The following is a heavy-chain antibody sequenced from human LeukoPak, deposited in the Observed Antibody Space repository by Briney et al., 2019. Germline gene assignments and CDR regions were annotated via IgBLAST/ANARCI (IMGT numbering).Heavy chain of an antibody. J-gene: IGHJ4*02. CDR3: VRGKGGY. D-gene: IGHD4-23*01. CDR2: INWNSGNI. Sequence: GGSLRLSCAASGFTFGDYAMHWVRQPPGKGLEWVSGINWNSGNIGHADSVKGRFTISRDNAKNSLSLQMNSLRAEDTALYYCVRGKGGYWGQGTLVTVSS. V-gene: IGHV3-9*01. CDR1: GFTFGDYA.